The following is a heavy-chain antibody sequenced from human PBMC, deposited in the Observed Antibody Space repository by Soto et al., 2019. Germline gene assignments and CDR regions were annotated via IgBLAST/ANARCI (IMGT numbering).Heavy chain of an antibody. CDR2: INAGNGNT. CDR1: GYIFNNHA. CDR3: ARDQSGIGYYVDWFDP. Sequence: QGHLVQSGAEVKKPGASVKVSCKASGYIFNNHAMHWVRQAPGQRLEWMGWINAGNGNTYYSQNFKDRVTFTRDTIATTVFMELTSLPSEDTAVYYCARDQSGIGYYVDWFDPWGQGTLVTVSS. J-gene: IGHJ5*02. D-gene: IGHD3-10*02. V-gene: IGHV1-3*01.